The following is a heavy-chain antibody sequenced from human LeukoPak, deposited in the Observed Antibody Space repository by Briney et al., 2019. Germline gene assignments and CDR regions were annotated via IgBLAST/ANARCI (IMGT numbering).Heavy chain of an antibody. V-gene: IGHV3-33*01. D-gene: IGHD6-13*01. CDR3: ARDRTAAAADYYFDY. CDR2: IWYDGSNK. CDR1: GFTFSSYG. Sequence: GRSLRLSCAASGFTFSSYGMHWVRQAPGKGLEWVAVIWYDGSNKYYADSVKGRFTISRDNSKNTLYLQINSLRAEDTAVYYCARDRTAAAADYYFDYWGQGTLVTVSS. J-gene: IGHJ4*02.